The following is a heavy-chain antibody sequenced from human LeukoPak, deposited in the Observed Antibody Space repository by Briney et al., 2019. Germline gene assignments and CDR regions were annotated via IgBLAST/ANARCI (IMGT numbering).Heavy chain of an antibody. V-gene: IGHV5-51*01. CDR3: VRALGYCSSGSCYYYDY. D-gene: IGHD2-15*01. Sequence: GEALKISFKGSGYRFSSYWIGWVRQMPGKGLEGMGIIYPGDSETSYSPSFQGQVTISADKSISTAYLQWSSLKASDTAMYYCVRALGYCSSGSCYYYDYWGQGTLVTVSS. J-gene: IGHJ4*02. CDR2: IYPGDSET. CDR1: GYRFSSYW.